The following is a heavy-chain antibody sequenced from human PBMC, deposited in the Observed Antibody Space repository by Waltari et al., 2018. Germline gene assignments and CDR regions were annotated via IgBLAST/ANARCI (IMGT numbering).Heavy chain of an antibody. J-gene: IGHJ4*02. CDR3: ASAAMVRGVIS. V-gene: IGHV4-39*01. D-gene: IGHD3-10*01. CDR1: GSSISSSSYY. Sequence: QLQLQESGPGLVKPSETLSLTCTVSGSSISSSSYYWGWIRQPPGKGLEWIGSVYYSGSTNYNPSLKSRVTISVDTSKNQFSLKLSSVTAADTAVYYCASAAMVRGVISWGQGTLVTVSS. CDR2: VYYSGST.